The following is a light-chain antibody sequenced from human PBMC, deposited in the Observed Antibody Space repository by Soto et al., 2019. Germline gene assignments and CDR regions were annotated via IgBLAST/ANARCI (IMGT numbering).Light chain of an antibody. CDR2: SGD. J-gene: IGLJ2*01. CDR1: SGSVSSRYY. CDR3: VLYMQGAIRV. V-gene: IGLV8-61*01. Sequence: QAVVTQEASLSVSPGGTVTLTCGLTSGSVSSRYYPSWYRQDPGQTPRTLIYSGDIRSSGVPDRFSGSILGSKAALTIAGAQAYYESVYYCVLYMQGAIRVFGGGTKLTVL.